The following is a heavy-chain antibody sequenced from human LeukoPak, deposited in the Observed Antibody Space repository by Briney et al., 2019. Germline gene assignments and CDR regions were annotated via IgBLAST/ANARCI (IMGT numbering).Heavy chain of an antibody. D-gene: IGHD6-13*01. CDR3: ARHRIAAAEGPTD. Sequence: PGESLKISCKGSGSSFTSYWISWVRRLPGKGLEWMGRVDPSDSYTNYSPSFQGHVTISADKSISTAYLQWSSLKASDTAMYYCARHRIAAAEGPTDWGQGTLVTVSS. V-gene: IGHV5-10-1*01. J-gene: IGHJ4*02. CDR2: VDPSDSYT. CDR1: GSSFTSYW.